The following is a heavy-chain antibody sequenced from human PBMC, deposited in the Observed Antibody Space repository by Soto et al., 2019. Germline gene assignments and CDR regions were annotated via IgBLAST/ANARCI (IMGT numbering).Heavy chain of an antibody. J-gene: IGHJ6*02. CDR3: ARDLGGSGGWFGEYNYYYYYGMDV. Sequence: SETLSLTFAVYGGSFSGYYWSWIRQPPGKGLEWIGEINHSGSTNYNPSLKSRVTISVDTSKNQFSLKLSSVTAADTAVYYCARDLGGSGGWFGEYNYYYYYGMDVWGQGPTVTVSS. CDR2: INHSGST. CDR1: GGSFSGYY. V-gene: IGHV4-34*09. D-gene: IGHD3-10*01.